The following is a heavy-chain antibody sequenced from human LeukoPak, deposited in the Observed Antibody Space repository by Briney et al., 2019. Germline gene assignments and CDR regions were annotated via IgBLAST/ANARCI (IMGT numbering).Heavy chain of an antibody. CDR3: AKDRGGTAMVRGIFDY. D-gene: IGHD5-18*01. Sequence: GGSLRLSCTASGFTFDDYAMHWVRHAPGKGLEWVSGISWNSGSIGYADSVKGRFTISRDNSKNTLYLQMNSLRAEDTAVYYCAKDRGGTAMVRGIFDYWGQGTLVTVSS. V-gene: IGHV3-9*01. CDR2: ISWNSGSI. J-gene: IGHJ4*02. CDR1: GFTFDDYA.